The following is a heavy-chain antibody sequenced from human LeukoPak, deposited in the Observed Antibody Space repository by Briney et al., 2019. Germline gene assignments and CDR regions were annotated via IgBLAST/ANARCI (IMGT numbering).Heavy chain of an antibody. CDR1: GFTFISYA. CDR2: ISGSGGST. Sequence: GGSLRHSCAASGFTFISYAMSWVRQAPGKGLEWVSAISGSGGSTYYADSVKGRFTISRDNSKNTLYLQMNSLRAEDTAVYYCAQARGRVGATYGMDVWGQGTTVTVSS. D-gene: IGHD1-26*01. CDR3: AQARGRVGATYGMDV. V-gene: IGHV3-23*01. J-gene: IGHJ6*02.